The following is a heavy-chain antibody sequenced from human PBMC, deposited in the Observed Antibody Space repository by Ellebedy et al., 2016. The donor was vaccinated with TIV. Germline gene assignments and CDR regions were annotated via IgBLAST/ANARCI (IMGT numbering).Heavy chain of an antibody. V-gene: IGHV3-66*01. CDR3: ARYGFGEYRSYFFDF. CDR2: IYADGST. J-gene: IGHJ4*02. D-gene: IGHD2/OR15-2a*01. CDR1: GFTVRGNY. Sequence: GESLKISCVASGFTVRGNYMSWVRQAPGKGLEWVSLIYADGSTFYADSVKDRFTVSRDDSKNILYLQMNNLRAVDTAVYFCARYGFGEYRSYFFDFWGLGTLVTVSS.